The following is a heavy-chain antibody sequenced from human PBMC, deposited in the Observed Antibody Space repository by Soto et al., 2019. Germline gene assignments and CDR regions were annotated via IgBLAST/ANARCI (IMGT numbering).Heavy chain of an antibody. D-gene: IGHD3-3*01. CDR2: ISGSGGST. V-gene: IGHV3-23*01. CDR1: GFTFSSYA. J-gene: IGHJ6*02. Sequence: GSLRLSCAASGFTFSSYAMSWVRQAPGKGLEWVSAISGSGGSTYYADSVKGRFTISRDNSKSTLYLQMNSLRAEDTAVYYCAKGSGYDFWSGYYYYGMDVWGQGTTVTVSS. CDR3: AKGSGYDFWSGYYYYGMDV.